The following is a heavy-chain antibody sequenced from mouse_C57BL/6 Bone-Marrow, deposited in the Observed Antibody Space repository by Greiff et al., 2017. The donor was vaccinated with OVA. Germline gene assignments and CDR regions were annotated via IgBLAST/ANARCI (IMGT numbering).Heavy chain of an antibody. J-gene: IGHJ2*01. V-gene: IGHV5-6*01. CDR2: ISSGGSYT. D-gene: IGHD2-2*01. CDR1: GFTFSSYG. CDR3: ARRRLRRDFDY. Sequence: EVQLVESGGDLVKPGGSLKLSCAASGFTFSSYGMSWVRQTPDKRLEWVATISSGGSYTYYPDSVQGRFTISRDNAKNTLYLQMSSLKSEDTAMYYCARRRLRRDFDYWGQGTTLTVSS.